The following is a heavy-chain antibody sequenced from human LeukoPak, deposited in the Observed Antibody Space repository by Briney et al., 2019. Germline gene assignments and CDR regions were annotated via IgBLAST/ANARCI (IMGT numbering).Heavy chain of an antibody. J-gene: IGHJ4*02. CDR3: TTGESGSYPFDY. D-gene: IGHD1-26*01. Sequence: GGSLRPSCAASGFTFSNAWMSWVRQAPGKGLEWVGRIKSKTDGGTTDYAAPVKGRFTISRDDSKNTLYLQMNSLKTEDTAVYYCTTGESGSYPFDYWGQGILVTVSS. CDR2: IKSKTDGGTT. V-gene: IGHV3-15*01. CDR1: GFTFSNAW.